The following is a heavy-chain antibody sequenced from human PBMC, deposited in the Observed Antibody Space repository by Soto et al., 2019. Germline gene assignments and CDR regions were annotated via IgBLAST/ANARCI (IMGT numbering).Heavy chain of an antibody. V-gene: IGHV3-49*03. CDR2: IRSKAYGGTT. CDR3: TRDSGYYDSSYDYYMDV. J-gene: IGHJ6*03. Sequence: EVQLVESGGGLVQPGRSLRLSCTASGFTFGDYAMSWFRQAPGKGLEWVGFIRSKAYGGTTEYAASVKGRFTISRDDSKSIAYLQMNSLKTEDTAVYYCTRDSGYYDSSYDYYMDVWGKGTTVTVSS. D-gene: IGHD3-3*01. CDR1: GFTFGDYA.